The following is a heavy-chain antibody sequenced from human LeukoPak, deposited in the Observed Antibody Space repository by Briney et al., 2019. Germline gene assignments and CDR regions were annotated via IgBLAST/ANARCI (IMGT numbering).Heavy chain of an antibody. CDR2: INQDGSEK. V-gene: IGHV3-7*01. J-gene: IGHJ1*01. Sequence: GGSLRLSCAASGFTFSNYWMRWVRQAPGKGLEWVANINQDGSEKYSVDSVKGRFTISRDNAKNSLYLQMSGLRAEDTAVYYCARDLRPPQHWGQGTLVTVSS. CDR3: ARDLRPPQH. CDR1: GFTFSNYW.